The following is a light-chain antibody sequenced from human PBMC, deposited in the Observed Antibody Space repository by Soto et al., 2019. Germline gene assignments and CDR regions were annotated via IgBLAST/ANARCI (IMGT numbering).Light chain of an antibody. CDR2: EVN. J-gene: IGLJ2*01. CDR3: CAYAGSNTLV. Sequence: QSALTQPPSASGSPGQSVTISCTGTSSDVGAYNYVAWYQQRPGKAPKLMIYEVNKRPSGVPDRFSGSRSGNTASLTVSGLQTEDEADYYCCAYAGSNTLVFGGGTKLTVL. V-gene: IGLV2-8*01. CDR1: SSDVGAYNY.